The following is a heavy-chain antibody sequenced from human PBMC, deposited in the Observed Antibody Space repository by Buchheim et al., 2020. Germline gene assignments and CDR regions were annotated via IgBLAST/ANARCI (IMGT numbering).Heavy chain of an antibody. V-gene: IGHV3-23*01. D-gene: IGHD2-2*01. CDR3: AKDGIVVVPARPNWFDP. CDR2: ISGSGGST. CDR1: GFTFSSYA. J-gene: IGHJ5*02. Sequence: EVQLLESGGGLVQPGGSLRLSCAASGFTFSSYAMSWVRQAPGKGLEWVSAISGSGGSTYYAYSVKGRFTISRDNSKTTLYLQMNSLRAEDTAVYYCAKDGIVVVPARPNWFDPWGQGTL.